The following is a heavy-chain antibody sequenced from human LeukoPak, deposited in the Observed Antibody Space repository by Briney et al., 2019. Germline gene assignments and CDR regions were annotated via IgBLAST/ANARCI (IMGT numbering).Heavy chain of an antibody. CDR3: ARGTVTTVDY. J-gene: IGHJ4*02. D-gene: IGHD4-17*01. CDR2: INPNIGGT. CDR1: GYTFTGYY. V-gene: IGHV1-2*05. Sequence: GASVKVSCKASGYTFTGYYMHWGRQSPGQGLEWMGRINPNIGGTNYAQKFQGRVTMTSDTSISTAYMALSRLRSADTDVYYCARGTVTTVDYWGQGTLVTVSS.